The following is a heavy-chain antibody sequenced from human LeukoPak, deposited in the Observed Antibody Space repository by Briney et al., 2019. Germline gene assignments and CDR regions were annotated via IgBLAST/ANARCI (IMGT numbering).Heavy chain of an antibody. J-gene: IGHJ6*03. CDR1: GASISSPTYY. D-gene: IGHD5-18*01. CDR2: MHITGNT. CDR3: ARDDSRGYNYGHYYYYMDV. V-gene: IGHV4-61*02. Sequence: SETLSLTCAVSGASISSPTYYWAWIRQPAGKALEWIGRMHITGNTNHSPYLSSRVTISLDTSKHQFSLKLNSVTAADTAVYYCARDDSRGYNYGHYYYYMDVWGKGTTVTVCS.